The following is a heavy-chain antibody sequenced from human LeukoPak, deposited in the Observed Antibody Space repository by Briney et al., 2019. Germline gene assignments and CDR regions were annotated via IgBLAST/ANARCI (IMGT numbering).Heavy chain of an antibody. Sequence: GASVKVSCKASGYTFTGYYMHWVRQAPGQGLEWMGMIYPRDGSTSYAQKFQGRVTVTRDTSTSTVHMELSGLRSEDTAVYYCARGQEAFDYWGQGTLVTVSS. CDR2: IYPRDGST. CDR1: GYTFTGYY. V-gene: IGHV1-46*01. J-gene: IGHJ4*02. CDR3: ARGQEAFDY.